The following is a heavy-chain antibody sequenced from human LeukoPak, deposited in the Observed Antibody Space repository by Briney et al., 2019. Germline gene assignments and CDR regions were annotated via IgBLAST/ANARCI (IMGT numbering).Heavy chain of an antibody. J-gene: IGHJ6*03. Sequence: EASVKVSCKDSGYTFISYSMNWVRQAPGQGLEWMGWINTNTGNPTYAQGFTGRFVFSLDTSVSTAYLQISSLKAEDTAVYYCARFPYSSGWYSNYYYYYMDVWGKGTTVTVSS. V-gene: IGHV7-4-1*02. D-gene: IGHD6-19*01. CDR3: ARFPYSSGWYSNYYYYYMDV. CDR1: GYTFISYS. CDR2: INTNTGNP.